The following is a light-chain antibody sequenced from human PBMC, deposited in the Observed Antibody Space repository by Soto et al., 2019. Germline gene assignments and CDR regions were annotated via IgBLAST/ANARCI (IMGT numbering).Light chain of an antibody. CDR1: QSVSSSY. V-gene: IGKV3-20*01. CDR2: GVS. J-gene: IGKJ1*01. Sequence: EMVLTQSPGTLSLSPGERATLSCRASQSVSSSYLAWYQQKPGQAPRLLIYGVSTRAAGIPDRFVGSGSGTDFTLTITRLEPEDFAVFYCQLYGTSRTFGQGTKVDIK. CDR3: QLYGTSRT.